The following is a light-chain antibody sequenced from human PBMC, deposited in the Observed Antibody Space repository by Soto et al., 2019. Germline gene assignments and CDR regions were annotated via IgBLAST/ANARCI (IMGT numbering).Light chain of an antibody. CDR1: SSDVGGYNS. Sequence: QSALTQPASVSESPGQSITISCTGTSSDVGGYNSVSWYQQYPGKAPKLIIYDVNNRPSGVSNRFSGSKSGSTASLTISGLQPEDEADYYCNSYTNTGTWVFGGGTKLTVL. CDR3: NSYTNTGTWV. J-gene: IGLJ3*02. V-gene: IGLV2-14*03. CDR2: DVN.